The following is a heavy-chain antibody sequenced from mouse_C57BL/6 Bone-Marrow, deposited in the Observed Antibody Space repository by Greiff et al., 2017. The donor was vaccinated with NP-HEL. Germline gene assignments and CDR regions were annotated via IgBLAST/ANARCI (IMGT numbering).Heavy chain of an antibody. D-gene: IGHD1-1*01. Sequence: DVHLVESGPGLVKPSQSLSLTCSVTGYSITSGYYWNWIRQFPGNKLEWMGYISYDGSNNYNPSLKNRISITRDTSKNQFFLKLNSVTTEDTATYYCARDYYGSSRHYYAMDYWGQGTSVTVSS. CDR2: ISYDGSN. CDR1: GYSITSGYY. V-gene: IGHV3-6*01. CDR3: ARDYYGSSRHYYAMDY. J-gene: IGHJ4*01.